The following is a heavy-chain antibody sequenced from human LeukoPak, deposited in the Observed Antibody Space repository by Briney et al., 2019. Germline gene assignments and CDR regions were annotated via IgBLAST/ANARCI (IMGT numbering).Heavy chain of an antibody. CDR1: GYTLTNYD. Sequence: ASVKVSCKASGYTLTNYDVNWVRQATGQGLEWMGWMNPNSGNAGYAQKFQGRVTMTRNTSINTAYMELSSLRSEDTAVYYCARETPYCGGDCYSGYWYFDLWGRGTLVTVSS. V-gene: IGHV1-8*01. J-gene: IGHJ2*01. CDR3: ARETPYCGGDCYSGYWYFDL. CDR2: MNPNSGNA. D-gene: IGHD2-21*02.